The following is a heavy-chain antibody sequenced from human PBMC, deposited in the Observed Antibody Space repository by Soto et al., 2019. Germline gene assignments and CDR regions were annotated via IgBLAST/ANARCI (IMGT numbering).Heavy chain of an antibody. V-gene: IGHV1-2*02. D-gene: IGHD3-10*01. CDR1: GYTFTGYY. CDR3: ARELVRYYYYGMDV. J-gene: IGHJ6*02. Sequence: QAQLVQSGAEVQKPGASVKVSCKASGYTFTGYYMHWVRQAPGQGLEWIGWINPNSGGTNFAEKFEDRVTMTRDTSISTAYMDLPRLTSDDTAVYYCARELVRYYYYGMDVWGHGTTVNVSS. CDR2: INPNSGGT.